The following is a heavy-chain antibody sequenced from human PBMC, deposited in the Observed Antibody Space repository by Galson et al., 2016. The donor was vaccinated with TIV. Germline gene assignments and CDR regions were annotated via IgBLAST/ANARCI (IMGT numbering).Heavy chain of an antibody. CDR1: GFDFNALA. V-gene: IGHV3-23*01. CDR3: AKSLFHTIDFGGLTVIFDH. D-gene: IGHD5-24*01. J-gene: IGHJ4*02. Sequence: CAAPGFDFNALAMSWVRQVPGKGLQWVASISGSGGQTHYGDSVRGRFIISRDDSKNTVYLRMNNVRVDDTAVYYCAKSLFHTIDFGGLTVIFDHWGQGALVTVSS. CDR2: ISGSGGQT.